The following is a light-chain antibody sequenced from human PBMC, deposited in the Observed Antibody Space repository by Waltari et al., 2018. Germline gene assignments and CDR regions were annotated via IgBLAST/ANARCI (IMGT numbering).Light chain of an antibody. CDR2: DVS. V-gene: IGLV2-11*01. CDR3: CSYAGSYV. J-gene: IGLJ1*01. Sequence: QSALTQPRPVSGSPGQSVTISCTGTSSEVGGYNYVSWYQQHPGKAPKLMIYDVSKRPSGVPDRFSGSKSGNTASLTISGLQAEDEADYYCCSYAGSYVFGTGTKVTVL. CDR1: SSEVGGYNY.